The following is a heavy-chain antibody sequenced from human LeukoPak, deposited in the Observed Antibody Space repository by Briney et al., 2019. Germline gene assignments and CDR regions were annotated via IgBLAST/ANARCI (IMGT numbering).Heavy chain of an antibody. Sequence: ASETLSLTCTVSGYSISTGYYWGWVRQPPGKRLEWIGTVYHSGSTYYNPSLRSRAAISVDTSRNQFSLGLRSMTAADTAVYYCARVPGVFYDTLTGYGSGWFDPWGQGTLVTVPS. D-gene: IGHD3-9*01. CDR3: ARVPGVFYDTLTGYGSGWFDP. CDR2: VYHSGST. V-gene: IGHV4-38-2*02. CDR1: GYSISTGYY. J-gene: IGHJ5*02.